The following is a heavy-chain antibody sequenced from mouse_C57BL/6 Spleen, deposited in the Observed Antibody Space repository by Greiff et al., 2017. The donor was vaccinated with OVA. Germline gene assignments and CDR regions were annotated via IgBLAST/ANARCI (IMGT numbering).Heavy chain of an antibody. CDR2: INPNYGTT. CDR3: ARREYSITTGDTFDY. Sequence: VQLQQSGPELVKPGASVKISCKASGYSFTDYNMNWVKQSNGKSLEWIGVINPNYGTTSYNQKFKGKATFTVDQSSSTAYLQLISLTSEDSAVSYCARREYSITTGDTFDYWGQGTTLTVSS. CDR1: GYSFTDYN. D-gene: IGHD1-1*01. J-gene: IGHJ2*01. V-gene: IGHV1-39*01.